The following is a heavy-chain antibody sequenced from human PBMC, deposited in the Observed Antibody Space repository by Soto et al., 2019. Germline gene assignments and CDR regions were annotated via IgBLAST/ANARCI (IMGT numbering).Heavy chain of an antibody. CDR3: ARDDSSGYYPTDY. J-gene: IGHJ4*02. CDR2: INPNSGGT. CDR1: GYTFTGYY. D-gene: IGHD3-22*01. Sequence: QVQLVQSGAEVKKPGASVKVSCKASGYTFTGYYMHWVRQAPGQGLEWMGWINPNSGGTNYAQKFQGRVTMTRDTAISTAYMELSRLRSADTAVYYCARDDSSGYYPTDYWGQGTLVTVSS. V-gene: IGHV1-2*02.